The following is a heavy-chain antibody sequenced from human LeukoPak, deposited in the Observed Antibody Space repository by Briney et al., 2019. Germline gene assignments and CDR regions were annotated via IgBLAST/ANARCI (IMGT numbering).Heavy chain of an antibody. CDR1: GGSISSGGYY. D-gene: IGHD2-15*01. CDR3: ARIWRGGVVFDY. J-gene: IGHJ4*02. Sequence: SETLSLTCTVSGGSISSGGYYWSWIRQHPGKGLEWIGYIYYSGSTYYNPSLKSRVTISVDTSKNQFSLKLSSVPAADTAVYYCARIWRGGVVFDYWGQGTLVTVSS. V-gene: IGHV4-31*03. CDR2: IYYSGST.